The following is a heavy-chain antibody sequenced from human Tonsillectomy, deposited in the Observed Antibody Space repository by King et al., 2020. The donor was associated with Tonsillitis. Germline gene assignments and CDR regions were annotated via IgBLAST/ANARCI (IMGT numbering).Heavy chain of an antibody. J-gene: IGHJ4*02. CDR2: IYCDDDE. D-gene: IGHD1-14*01. V-gene: IGHV2-5*02. CDR3: AHIAIDRAHDC. CDR1: GFSLTTSGVG. Sequence: ITLKESGPTLVKPTQTLTLTCTFSGFSLTTSGVGVGWVRQPPGKALEWLALIYCDDDERYSPSLKSRLTITKDTSKNQVVLTMTNMDPVDTATYYCAHIAIDRAHDCWGQGTLVTVSS.